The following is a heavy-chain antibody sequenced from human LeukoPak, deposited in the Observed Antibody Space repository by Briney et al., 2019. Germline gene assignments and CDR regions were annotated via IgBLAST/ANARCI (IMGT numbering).Heavy chain of an antibody. J-gene: IGHJ4*02. CDR1: GGSISSSSYY. CDR2: IYYSGST. V-gene: IGHV4-39*07. D-gene: IGHD3-10*01. Sequence: SETLSLTCTVSGGSISSSSYYWGWIRQPPGKGLEWIGSIYYSGSTYYNPSLKSRVTISVDTSKNQFSLKLSSVTAADTAVYYCASRITMVRGVLTRFDYWGQGTLVTVSS. CDR3: ASRITMVRGVLTRFDY.